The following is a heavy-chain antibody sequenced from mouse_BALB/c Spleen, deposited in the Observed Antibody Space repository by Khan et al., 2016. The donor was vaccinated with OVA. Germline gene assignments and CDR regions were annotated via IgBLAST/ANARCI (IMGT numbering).Heavy chain of an antibody. V-gene: IGHV2-9*02. CDR1: GVSLTSYG. CDR2: VWAGGST. CDR3: ARFYYPYYAMDY. J-gene: IGHJ4*01. D-gene: IGHD1-1*01. Sequence: QVQLKESGPGLVAPSQSLSITCTGAGVSLTSYGVNWVRQPPGKGLEWLGVVWAGGSTNYNSALMSRLSISKDNSKRQVFLKMNSLQTDDTAMYYCARFYYPYYAMDYWGQGTSATVSS.